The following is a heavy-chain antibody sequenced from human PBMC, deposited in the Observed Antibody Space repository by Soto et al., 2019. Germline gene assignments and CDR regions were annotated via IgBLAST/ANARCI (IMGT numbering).Heavy chain of an antibody. Sequence: SETLSLTCAVYGGSFGGYYWSWIRQPPGKGLEWIGEINHSGSTNYNPSLKSRVTISVDTSKNQFSLKLSSVTAADTAVYYCARGSWVGYYDFWSGYSAPNYWGQGTLVTVSS. CDR3: ARGSWVGYYDFWSGYSAPNY. J-gene: IGHJ4*02. D-gene: IGHD3-3*01. CDR1: GGSFGGYY. CDR2: INHSGST. V-gene: IGHV4-34*01.